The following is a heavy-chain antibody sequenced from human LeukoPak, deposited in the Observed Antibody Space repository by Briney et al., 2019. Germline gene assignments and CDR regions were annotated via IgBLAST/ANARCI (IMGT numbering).Heavy chain of an antibody. Sequence: GASVKVSCKASGGTFSSYGISWVRQAPGQGLEWMGWISAYNGNTNYAQKLQGRVTMTTDTSTSTAYMELRSLRSDDTAVYYCARSPSPRYCSSTSCYRNYYYYYMDVWGKGTTVTVSS. CDR2: ISAYNGNT. CDR3: ARSPSPRYCSSTSCYRNYYYYYMDV. CDR1: GGTFSSYG. J-gene: IGHJ6*03. D-gene: IGHD2-2*01. V-gene: IGHV1-18*01.